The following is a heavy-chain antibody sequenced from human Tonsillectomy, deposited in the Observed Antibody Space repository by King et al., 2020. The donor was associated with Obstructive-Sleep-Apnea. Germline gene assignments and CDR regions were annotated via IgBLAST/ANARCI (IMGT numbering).Heavy chain of an antibody. CDR3: AKATAAAGTFADY. Sequence: VQLVESGGGVVQPGGSLRLSCAASGCRFSIYGMHWVRQAPGNGWVCVSFIRDDVSNKNYADSVKGRFTISRDTSKKTLYLQMNSLRAEDTAVFYCAKATAAAGTFADYWGQGTLVTVSS. J-gene: IGHJ4*02. CDR1: GCRFSIYG. D-gene: IGHD6-13*01. CDR2: IRDDVSNK. V-gene: IGHV3-30*02.